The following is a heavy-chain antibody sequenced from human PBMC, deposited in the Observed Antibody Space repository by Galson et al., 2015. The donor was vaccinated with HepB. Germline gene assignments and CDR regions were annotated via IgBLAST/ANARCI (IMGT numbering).Heavy chain of an antibody. Sequence: SLRLSCAASGFTFSDYSMNWVRQAPGKGLEWVSYISSGSSTVHYVVSVKGRFTISRDNAKNSLYLQMNSLRDEDTAVYYCARDRVPGYYKRYDHDGMDVWGQGTTVTVSS. D-gene: IGHD3-9*01. V-gene: IGHV3-48*02. CDR1: GFTFSDYS. CDR3: ARDRVPGYYKRYDHDGMDV. CDR2: ISSGSSTV. J-gene: IGHJ6*02.